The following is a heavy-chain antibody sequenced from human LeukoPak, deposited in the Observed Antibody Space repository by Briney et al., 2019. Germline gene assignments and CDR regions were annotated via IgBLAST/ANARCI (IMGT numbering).Heavy chain of an antibody. CDR3: ARDEGTAMAPPGFDY. Sequence: GRSLRLSCAASGFTFDDYAMHWVRQAPGKGLEWVSGIKWISNTVGYADSVKGRFTISRDNAKNSLYLQMNSLRAEDTAVYYCARDEGTAMAPPGFDYWGQGTLVTVSS. CDR1: GFTFDDYA. V-gene: IGHV3-9*01. D-gene: IGHD5-18*01. CDR2: IKWISNTV. J-gene: IGHJ4*02.